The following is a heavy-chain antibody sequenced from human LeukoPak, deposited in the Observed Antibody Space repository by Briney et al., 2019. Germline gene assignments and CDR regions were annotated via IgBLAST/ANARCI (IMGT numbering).Heavy chain of an antibody. CDR3: ARDPKYSSRLYYYYYYMDV. Sequence: ASVKVSCKASGYTSTSYGISWVRQAPGQGLEWMGWISIYNGNTNYAQKLQGRVTMTTDTSTSTAYMELRSLTSDDTAVYYCARDPKYSSRLYYYYYYMDVWGKGTTVTVSS. J-gene: IGHJ6*03. V-gene: IGHV1-18*01. D-gene: IGHD6-13*01. CDR2: ISIYNGNT. CDR1: GYTSTSYG.